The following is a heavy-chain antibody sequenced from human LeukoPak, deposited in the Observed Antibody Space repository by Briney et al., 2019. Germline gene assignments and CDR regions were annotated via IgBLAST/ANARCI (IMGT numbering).Heavy chain of an antibody. Sequence: GRSLRLSCAASGFTFDDYAMHWVRQAPGKGLEWVSGISWNSGSMGFADSVKGRFTISRDNAKNSLYLQMNSLRAEDTALYYCAKDRHNYYSYYYMDVWGKATTVTVSS. CDR2: ISWNSGSM. J-gene: IGHJ6*03. V-gene: IGHV3-9*01. CDR1: GFTFDDYA. CDR3: AKDRHNYYSYYYMDV.